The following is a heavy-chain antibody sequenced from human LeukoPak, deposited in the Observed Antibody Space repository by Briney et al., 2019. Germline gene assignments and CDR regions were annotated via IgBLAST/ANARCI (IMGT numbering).Heavy chain of an antibody. Sequence: SETLSLTCTVSGGSISSYYWSWIRQPPGKGLEWIGEINHSGSTNYNPSLKSRVTISVDTSKNQFSLKLSSVTAADTAVYYCARAVPTGYSSSWRRVLHEFDYWGQGTLVTVSS. CDR3: ARAVPTGYSSSWRRVLHEFDY. V-gene: IGHV4-34*01. CDR1: GGSISSYY. D-gene: IGHD6-13*01. CDR2: INHSGST. J-gene: IGHJ4*02.